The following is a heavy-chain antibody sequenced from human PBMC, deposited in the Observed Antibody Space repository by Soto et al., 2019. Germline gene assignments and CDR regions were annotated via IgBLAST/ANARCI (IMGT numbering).Heavy chain of an antibody. CDR2: IYYSGNT. CDR3: ARAAEYYDSRGYYIFGY. CDR1: GASISGSDYY. V-gene: IGHV4-30-4*01. J-gene: IGHJ4*02. Sequence: QVQLQESGPGLVTPSQTLSLTCTVSGASISGSDYYWSWIRQPPGKGLEWIGYIYYSGNTYYNPSLKSRVFLSTDTRKNQFSLKPTSVTAADTAVYYCARAAEYYDSRGYYIFGYWGQGNLVTVSS. D-gene: IGHD3-22*01.